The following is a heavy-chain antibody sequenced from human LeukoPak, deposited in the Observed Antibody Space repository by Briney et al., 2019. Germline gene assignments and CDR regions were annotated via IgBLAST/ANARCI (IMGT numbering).Heavy chain of an antibody. CDR1: GFTFSSYG. V-gene: IGHV3-30*18. CDR2: ISYDGSNK. J-gene: IGHJ6*02. Sequence: PGGSLRLSCAASGFTFSSYGMHWVRQAPGKGLEWVAVISYDGSNKYYADSVKGRSTISRDNSKNTLYLQMNSLRAEDTAVYYCAKADSTSSYGMDVWGQGTTVTVSS. D-gene: IGHD2-2*01. CDR3: AKADSTSSYGMDV.